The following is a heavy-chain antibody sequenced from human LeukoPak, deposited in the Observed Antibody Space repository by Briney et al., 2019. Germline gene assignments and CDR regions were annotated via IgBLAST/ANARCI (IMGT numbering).Heavy chain of an antibody. CDR2: INPNSGGT. CDR3: ARAANYYYDSSGYYDN. D-gene: IGHD3-22*01. V-gene: IGHV1-2*04. Sequence: GASVEVSCKASGYTFTSYDINWVRQATGQGLEWMGWINPNSGGTNYAQKFQGWVTMTRDTSISTAYMELSRLRSDDTAVYYCARAANYYYDSSGYYDNWGQGTLVTVSS. CDR1: GYTFTSYD. J-gene: IGHJ4*02.